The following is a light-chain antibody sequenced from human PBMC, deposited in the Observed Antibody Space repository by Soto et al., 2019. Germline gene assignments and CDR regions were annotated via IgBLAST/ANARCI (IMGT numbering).Light chain of an antibody. CDR3: QQYNNWPRT. CDR1: QSVSSN. V-gene: IGKV3-15*01. CDR2: GAS. Sequence: EIVMMQSPATLSVSPGERATLSCRASQSVSSNLAWYQQKPGQAPSLLIYGASTRATGIPARFSGSGSGTDFTLTISSLQSEDFAVYYCQQYNNWPRTFGQGTKVDIK. J-gene: IGKJ1*01.